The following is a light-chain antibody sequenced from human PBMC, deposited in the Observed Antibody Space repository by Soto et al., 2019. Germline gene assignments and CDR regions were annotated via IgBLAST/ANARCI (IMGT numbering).Light chain of an antibody. CDR2: EVS. J-gene: IGLJ1*01. CDR1: SSDVGNYNL. CDR3: CSYAGSSTPLI. Sequence: QSVLTQPASVSGSPGQSITISCTGTSSDVGNYNLVSWYQQHPGKATKLMIYEVSKRPSGVSNHFSGSKSGNTASLTIFGLQAEDEADYYCCSYAGSSTPLIFGTGTKVTVL. V-gene: IGLV2-23*02.